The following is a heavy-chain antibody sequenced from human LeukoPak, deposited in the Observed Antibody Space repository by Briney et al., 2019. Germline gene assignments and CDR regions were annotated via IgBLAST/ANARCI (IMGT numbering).Heavy chain of an antibody. Sequence: SETRSVTCTVSGASINSDDQYWNWIRQSPGKGLEWIGSIHPSGMLYNNPSLESRVTMSRDTSKNQFSLNLKSVTAADTAVYFCSRGLDSRKLGYWGQGILVTVSS. V-gene: IGHV4-31*03. J-gene: IGHJ4*02. CDR1: GASINSDDQY. CDR3: SRGLDSRKLGY. D-gene: IGHD3-22*01. CDR2: IHPSGML.